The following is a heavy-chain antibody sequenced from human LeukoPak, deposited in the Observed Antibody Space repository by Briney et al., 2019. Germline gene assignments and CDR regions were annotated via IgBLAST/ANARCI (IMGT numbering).Heavy chain of an antibody. V-gene: IGHV3-53*05. Sequence: GGSLTLSCSLSAFTVIINYMSRVRDTPEGGVGCVLVIYSGGSTYYADSVKGRFTISRDNTKNTLYLQMNSLRAEDTAVYYCARDPGYSYGSYYGMDVWGQGTTVTVSS. J-gene: IGHJ6*02. CDR1: AFTVIINY. CDR3: ARDPGYSYGSYYGMDV. CDR2: IYSGGST. D-gene: IGHD5-18*01.